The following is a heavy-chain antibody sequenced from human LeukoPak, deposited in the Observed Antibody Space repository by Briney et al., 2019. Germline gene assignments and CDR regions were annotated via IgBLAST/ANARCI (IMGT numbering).Heavy chain of an antibody. CDR1: GFTFHNYA. Sequence: RGSLRLSRAASGFTFHNYAMRWVSQVPGRGLERVSFINGDGDDTYYEDSVRGRFTISRDNSKTSLYLQMNGLRTEDTAFYYCAKDLGRTEWELLRGALNSWGQGTLVTVSS. CDR3: AKDLGRTEWELLRGALNS. CDR2: INGDGDDT. V-gene: IGHV3-43*02. J-gene: IGHJ4*02. D-gene: IGHD1-26*01.